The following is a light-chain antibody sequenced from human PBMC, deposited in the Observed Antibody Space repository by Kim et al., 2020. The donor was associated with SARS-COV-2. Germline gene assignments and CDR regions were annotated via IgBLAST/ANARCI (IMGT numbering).Light chain of an antibody. J-gene: IGLJ3*02. CDR3: QSYDINLSGSV. CDR1: SSNIGAGYD. Sequence: QSVLTQPPSVSGAPGQRVTISCTGSSSNIGAGYDVQWYQQLPGTAPKLLIYDNSHRPSGVPDRFSGSKSGTSASLAITGLQAEDEADYYCQSYDINLSGSVFGGGTKVTVL. V-gene: IGLV1-40*01. CDR2: DNS.